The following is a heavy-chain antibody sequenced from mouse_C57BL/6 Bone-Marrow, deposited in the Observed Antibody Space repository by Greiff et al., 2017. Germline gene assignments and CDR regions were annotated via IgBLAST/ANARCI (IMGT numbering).Heavy chain of an antibody. J-gene: IGHJ2*01. CDR3: ARIGGGYDYDYFDY. Sequence: VKLVESGPGILQPSQTLSLTCSFSGFSLSTFGMGVGWIRQPSGKGLEWLAHIWWDDDKYYNPALKRRLTISKDTSKNQVFLKIANVDTADTATYYCARIGGGYDYDYFDYWGQGTTLTVSS. D-gene: IGHD2-4*01. V-gene: IGHV8-8*01. CDR2: IWWDDDK. CDR1: GFSLSTFGMG.